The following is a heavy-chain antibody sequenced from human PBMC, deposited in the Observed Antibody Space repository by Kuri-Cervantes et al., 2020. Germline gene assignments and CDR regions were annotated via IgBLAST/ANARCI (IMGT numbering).Heavy chain of an antibody. CDR2: IIPIFGTA. J-gene: IGHJ5*02. Sequence: SVKVSCKASGGTFSNYTISWVRQAPGQGLEWMGGIIPIFGTANYAQKFQGRVTITADKSTSTAYMELSSLRSEDTAVYYCARVRAAAGLHWFDPWGQGTLVTVSS. CDR1: GGTFSNYT. V-gene: IGHV1-69*06. D-gene: IGHD6-13*01. CDR3: ARVRAAAGLHWFDP.